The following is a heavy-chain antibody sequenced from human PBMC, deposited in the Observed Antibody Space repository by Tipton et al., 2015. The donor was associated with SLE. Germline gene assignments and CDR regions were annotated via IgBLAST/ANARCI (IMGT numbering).Heavy chain of an antibody. CDR3: ARHGQRLLQFSGSSTPDY. J-gene: IGHJ4*02. Sequence: TLSLTCTVSGGSISSSSYYWGWMRQPPGKGLEWIGSIYYSGSTYYNPSLKSRVTMSVDTSQNQFSLKLNSVTAADTAKYYCARHGQRLLQFSGSSTPDYWGQGTLVTVSS. V-gene: IGHV4-39*07. CDR1: GGSISSSSYY. D-gene: IGHD5-24*01. CDR2: IYYSGST.